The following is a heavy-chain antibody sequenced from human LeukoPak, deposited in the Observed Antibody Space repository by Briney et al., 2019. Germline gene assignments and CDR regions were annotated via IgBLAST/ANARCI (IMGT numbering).Heavy chain of an antibody. J-gene: IGHJ4*02. CDR2: ITSSSSTA. CDR1: GFTFSSYS. Sequence: GGSLRLSCAASGFTFSSYSMNWVRQAPGKGLEWVSKITSSSSTAFYADSVKGRFTISRDNSKNTLYLQMNSLRAEDTAVYYCAKDGLQGESGQFDYWGQGTLVTVSS. D-gene: IGHD3-16*01. V-gene: IGHV3-48*01. CDR3: AKDGLQGESGQFDY.